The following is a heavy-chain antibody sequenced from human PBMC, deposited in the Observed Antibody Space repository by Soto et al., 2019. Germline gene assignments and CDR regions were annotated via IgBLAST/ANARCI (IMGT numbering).Heavy chain of an antibody. CDR1: GGSFSGYY. Sequence: SETLSLTCAVYGGSFSGYYWSWIRQPPGKGLEWIGEINHSGSTNYNPSLKSRVTISVDTSKNQFSLKLSSVTAADTAVYYCARAHDILDFDYWAREPWSPSPQ. CDR3: ARAHDILDFDY. V-gene: IGHV4-34*01. D-gene: IGHD3-9*01. J-gene: IGHJ4*02. CDR2: INHSGST.